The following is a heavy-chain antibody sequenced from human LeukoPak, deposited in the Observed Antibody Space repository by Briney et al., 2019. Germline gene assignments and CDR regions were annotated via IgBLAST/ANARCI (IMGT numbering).Heavy chain of an antibody. CDR1: GYTLTVYY. CDR2: INPNSGGT. J-gene: IGHJ4*02. CDR3: ARSPYCTSTSCYGGFDY. Sequence: ASVKVSCKASGYTLTVYYMHSVRQAPGQGLEWMGWINPNSGGTKYAQNFQGRVIMTTDTSSSTAYRELSSLRSDDTAIYYCARSPYCTSTSCYGGFDYWGQGTLVTVSS. D-gene: IGHD2-2*01. V-gene: IGHV1-2*02.